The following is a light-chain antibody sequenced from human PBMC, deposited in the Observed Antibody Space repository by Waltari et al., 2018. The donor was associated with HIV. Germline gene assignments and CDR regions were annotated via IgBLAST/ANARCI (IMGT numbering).Light chain of an antibody. CDR3: AAWDDSLRGHVV. V-gene: IGLV1-47*01. CDR2: KNT. J-gene: IGLJ2*01. Sequence: QSLLTQPPSASATPGQRVTISCSGTRSNIGSNFLFWYQQFPGTAPKLLMYKNTKRFSGVPDRFSGSKSGTSASLAISGLRSEDEAVYYCAAWDDSLRGHVVFGGGTNLTV. CDR1: RSNIGSNF.